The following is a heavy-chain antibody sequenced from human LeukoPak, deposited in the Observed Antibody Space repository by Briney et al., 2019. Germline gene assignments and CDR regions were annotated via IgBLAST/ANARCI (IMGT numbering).Heavy chain of an antibody. Sequence: SVKVSCKASGYTFTSYGISWVRQAPGQGLEWMGGIIPIFGTANYAQKFQGRVTITADKSTSTAYMELSSLRSEDTAVYYCARGTLYYDILTGYSDWGQGTLVTVSS. V-gene: IGHV1-69*06. D-gene: IGHD3-9*01. J-gene: IGHJ4*02. CDR3: ARGTLYYDILTGYSD. CDR1: GYTFTSYG. CDR2: IIPIFGTA.